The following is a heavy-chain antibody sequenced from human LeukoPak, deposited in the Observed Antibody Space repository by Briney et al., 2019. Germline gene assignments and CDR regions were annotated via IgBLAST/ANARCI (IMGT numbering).Heavy chain of an antibody. V-gene: IGHV3-21*01. D-gene: IGHD2-2*01. CDR3: ARSWVSSSTSSYPSDY. CDR2: ISSSSSYI. J-gene: IGHJ4*02. CDR1: GFTFSSYS. Sequence: GGSLRLSCAASGFTFSSYSMNWVRQAPGKGLEWVSSISSSSSYIYYADSVKGRFTISRDNAKNSLYLQMNSLRAEDTAVYYCARSWVSSSTSSYPSDYWGQGTLVTVSS.